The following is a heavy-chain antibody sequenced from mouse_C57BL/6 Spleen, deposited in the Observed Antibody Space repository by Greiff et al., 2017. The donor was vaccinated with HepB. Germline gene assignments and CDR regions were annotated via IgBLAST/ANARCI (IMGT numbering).Heavy chain of an antibody. J-gene: IGHJ2*01. CDR3: TTLTGTKGGY. Sequence: EVKLMESGAELVRPGASVKLSCTASGFNIKDDYMHWVKQRPEQGLEWIGWIDPENGDTEYASKFQGKATITADTSSNTAYLQLSSLTSEDTAVYYCTTLTGTKGGYWGQGTTLTVSS. V-gene: IGHV14-4*01. CDR1: GFNIKDDY. CDR2: IDPENGDT. D-gene: IGHD4-1*01.